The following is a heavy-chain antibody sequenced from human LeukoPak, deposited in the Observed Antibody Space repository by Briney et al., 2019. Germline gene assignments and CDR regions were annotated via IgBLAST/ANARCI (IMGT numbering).Heavy chain of an antibody. V-gene: IGHV5-51*01. Sequence: GESLKISCKGSGYTITTSWIGWVRQMPGKGLGWVGSIHLGDSDTKYSPSYQGQVTMSVDTSITTAYLQWSSLKASDSAMYFCARLGQYTSSWYKYDYFDYWGQGTQVTVSS. D-gene: IGHD6-13*01. CDR3: ARLGQYTSSWYKYDYFDY. CDR2: IHLGDSDT. CDR1: GYTITTSW. J-gene: IGHJ4*02.